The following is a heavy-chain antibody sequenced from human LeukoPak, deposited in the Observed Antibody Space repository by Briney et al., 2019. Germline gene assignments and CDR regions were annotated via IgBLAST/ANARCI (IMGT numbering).Heavy chain of an antibody. CDR3: ARDKVVVVVAAKYNWFDP. J-gene: IGHJ5*02. V-gene: IGHV3-33*08. CDR1: GFIFYIYG. Sequence: PGGSLSLSCAVSGFIFYIYGMHGLRRSPDRGVEWVVDIWYGGSNKYYADSVKGRFTISRDNSKNTLYLQMNSLRAEDTAVYYCARDKVVVVVAAKYNWFDPWGQGTLVTVSS. D-gene: IGHD2-15*01. CDR2: IWYGGSNK.